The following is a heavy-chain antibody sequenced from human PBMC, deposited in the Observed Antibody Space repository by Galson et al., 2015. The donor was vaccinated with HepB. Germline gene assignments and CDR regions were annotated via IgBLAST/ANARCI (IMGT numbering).Heavy chain of an antibody. CDR1: GFTFSSYA. V-gene: IGHV3-23*01. CDR2: ISGSGGST. D-gene: IGHD3-10*01. CDR3: AKALLWFGELHYGMDV. Sequence: SLRLSCAASGFTFSSYAMSWVRQAPGKGLEWVSAISGSGGSTYYADSVKGRFTISRDNSKNTLYLQMNSLRAEDTAVYYCAKALLWFGELHYGMDVWGQGTTVTVSS. J-gene: IGHJ6*02.